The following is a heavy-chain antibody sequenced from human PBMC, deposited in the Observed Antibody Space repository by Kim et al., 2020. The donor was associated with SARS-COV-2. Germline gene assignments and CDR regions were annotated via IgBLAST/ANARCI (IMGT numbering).Heavy chain of an antibody. V-gene: IGHV4-34*01. D-gene: IGHD3-3*01. Sequence: SETLSLTCAVYGGSFSGYYWSWIRQPPGKGLEWIGEINHSGSTNYNPSLKSRVTISVDTSKNQFSLKLSSVTAADTAVYYCARGRNRVVIMGKKSYNWFDPWGQGTLVTVSS. CDR3: ARGRNRVVIMGKKSYNWFDP. J-gene: IGHJ5*02. CDR2: INHSGST. CDR1: GGSFSGYY.